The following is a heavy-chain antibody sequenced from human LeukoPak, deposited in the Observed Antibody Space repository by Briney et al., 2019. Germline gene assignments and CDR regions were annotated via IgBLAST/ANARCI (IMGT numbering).Heavy chain of an antibody. CDR2: IYYSGST. CDR3: ARSYDSSGYELYYFDY. Sequence: SETLSLTCTVSGGSISSYYWSWIRQPPGKGLEWIGHIYYSGSTNYNPSLKSRVTISVDTSKNQFSLKLSSVTAADTAVYYCARSYDSSGYELYYFDYWGQGTLVTVSS. V-gene: IGHV4-59*01. D-gene: IGHD3-22*01. J-gene: IGHJ4*02. CDR1: GGSISSYY.